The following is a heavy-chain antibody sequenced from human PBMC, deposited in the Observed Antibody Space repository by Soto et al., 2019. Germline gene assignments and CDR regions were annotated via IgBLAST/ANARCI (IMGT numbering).Heavy chain of an antibody. J-gene: IGHJ5*02. CDR3: AHRVLGDEHLNKLDP. D-gene: IGHD1-26*01. CDR1: GFSLTSTGVA. Sequence: QITLKESGPTLVKPTQTLTLTCTFSGFSLTSTGVAVGWVRQPPGKALEWLALIYWDDDERCTPSLKSRLTVTKDTSKNQVVLTMTNVDPVDTATYFCAHRVLGDEHLNKLDPWGQGILVTVSS. V-gene: IGHV2-5*02. CDR2: IYWDDDE.